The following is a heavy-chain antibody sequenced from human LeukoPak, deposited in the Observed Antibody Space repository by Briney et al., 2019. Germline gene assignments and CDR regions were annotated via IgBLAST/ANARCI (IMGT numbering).Heavy chain of an antibody. CDR3: AKGVTAIYNYYYMDV. D-gene: IGHD2-21*02. CDR1: GFTFSNYA. J-gene: IGHJ6*03. CDR2: ISGSNSYI. Sequence: GGSLRLSCAASGFTFSNYAMRWVRQAPGKGLEWVSSISGSNSYIYYADSVKGRFTISRDNSKDTLYLQMNSLRAEDTAVYYCAKGVTAIYNYYYMDVWGKGTTVTVSS. V-gene: IGHV3-23*01.